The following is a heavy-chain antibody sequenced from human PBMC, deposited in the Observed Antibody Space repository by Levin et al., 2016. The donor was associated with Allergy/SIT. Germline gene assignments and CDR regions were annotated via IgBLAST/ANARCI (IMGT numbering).Heavy chain of an antibody. CDR3: ASDPRAEQQLVPRATDY. D-gene: IGHD6-13*01. Sequence: WIRQPPGKGLEWIGSIYYSGSTYYNPSLKSRVTISVDTSKNQFSLKLSSVTAADTAVYYCASDPRAEQQLVPRATDYWGQGTLVTVSS. CDR2: IYYSGST. V-gene: IGHV4-39*01. J-gene: IGHJ4*02.